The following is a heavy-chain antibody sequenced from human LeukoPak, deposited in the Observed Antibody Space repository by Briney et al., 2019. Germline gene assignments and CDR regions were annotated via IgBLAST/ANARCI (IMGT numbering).Heavy chain of an antibody. V-gene: IGHV3-43D*03. CDR1: GFTFSDYA. Sequence: GGSLRLSCAASGFTFSDYAMHWVRQDPGKGLEWVSLISWDGDSIYYADSVKGRFTISRDNSKNSLYLQMNSLGVEDTALYYCARATSCAWYYFDYWGQGTLVTVSS. D-gene: IGHD6-19*01. CDR2: ISWDGDSI. J-gene: IGHJ4*02. CDR3: ARATSCAWYYFDY.